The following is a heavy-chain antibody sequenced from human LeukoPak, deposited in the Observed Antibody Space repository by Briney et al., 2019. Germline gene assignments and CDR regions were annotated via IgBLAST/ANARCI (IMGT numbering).Heavy chain of an antibody. CDR3: ARDNSVEDTAWWFDP. CDR2: ISGYNGKT. CDR1: GYTFNTYG. V-gene: IGHV1-18*01. J-gene: IGHJ5*02. D-gene: IGHD4-23*01. Sequence: ASVEVSCKASGYTFNTYGITWVRQAPGQGLEWMGWISGYNGKTKYAQKLQDRVTMTTDTSTTTAYMELSSLRSEDTAVYYCARDNSVEDTAWWFDPWGQGTLVTVSS.